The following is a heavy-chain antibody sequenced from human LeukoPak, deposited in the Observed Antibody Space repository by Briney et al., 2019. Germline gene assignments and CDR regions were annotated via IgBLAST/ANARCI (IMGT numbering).Heavy chain of an antibody. J-gene: IGHJ4*02. D-gene: IGHD4-23*01. CDR2: IYYSGTT. CDR3: ARAYGGNSHFDY. CDR1: GGSISSRNYY. V-gene: IGHV4-39*07. Sequence: SETLSLTCTVSGGSISSRNYYWGWIRQPPGKGLEWIGSIYYSGTTYYNPSLKSRVTISVDTSKNQFSLKLSSVTAADTAVYYCARAYGGNSHFDYWGQGTLVTVSS.